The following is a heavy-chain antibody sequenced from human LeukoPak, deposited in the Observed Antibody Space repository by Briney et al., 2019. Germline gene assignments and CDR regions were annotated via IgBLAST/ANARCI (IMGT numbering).Heavy chain of an antibody. CDR3: ARGFGGIAVAANWFDP. CDR2: INPNSGGT. Sequence: GASVKVSCKASGYTFTGYYMHWVRQAPGQGLEWMGWINPNSGGTNYAQKFQGRVTMTRDTSISTAYMELSRLRSDDTAVYYCARGFGGIAVAANWFDPWGQGTLVTVSS. J-gene: IGHJ5*02. V-gene: IGHV1-2*02. CDR1: GYTFTGYY. D-gene: IGHD6-19*01.